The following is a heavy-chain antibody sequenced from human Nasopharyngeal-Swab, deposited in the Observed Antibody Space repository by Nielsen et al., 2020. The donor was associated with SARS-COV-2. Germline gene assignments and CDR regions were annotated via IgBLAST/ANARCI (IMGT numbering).Heavy chain of an antibody. Sequence: SETLSLTCTVSGGSISSSSYYWGWIRQPPGKGLEWIGSIYYSGSTYYNPPLKSRVTISVDTSKNQFSLKLSSVTAADTAVYYCARRGYSGYDRGDGMDVWGQGTTVTVSS. V-gene: IGHV4-39*01. CDR1: GGSISSSSYY. J-gene: IGHJ6*02. D-gene: IGHD5-12*01. CDR3: ARRGYSGYDRGDGMDV. CDR2: IYYSGST.